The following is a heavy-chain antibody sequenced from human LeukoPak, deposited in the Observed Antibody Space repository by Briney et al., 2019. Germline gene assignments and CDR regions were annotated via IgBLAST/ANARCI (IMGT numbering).Heavy chain of an antibody. V-gene: IGHV4-30-2*01. J-gene: IGHJ4*02. CDR1: GGSISSGGYS. CDR3: ARVESYDFWSGPLSPQANMVRGVHFDY. Sequence: SQTLSLTCAVSGGSISSGGYSWSWIRQPPGKGLEWIGYIYHSGSTYYNPSLKSRVTISVDRSKNQFSLKLSSVTAADTAVYYCARVESYDFWSGPLSPQANMVRGVHFDYWGQGTLVTVSS. D-gene: IGHD3-3*01. CDR2: IYHSGST.